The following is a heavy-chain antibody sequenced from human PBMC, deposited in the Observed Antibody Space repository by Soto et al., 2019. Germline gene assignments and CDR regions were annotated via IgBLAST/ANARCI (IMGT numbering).Heavy chain of an antibody. V-gene: IGHV3-53*01. Sequence: GGSLRLSCSASGFSVISEYMNWVRQAPGKGLEWVSVIHSGGSAYYAESVKGRVTISRDSSKNTLYLQMNSLRAEDTAVYYCARGRSDWYPLDYWRQGALVSVSS. J-gene: IGHJ4*02. CDR2: IHSGGSA. CDR3: ARGRSDWYPLDY. D-gene: IGHD6-19*01. CDR1: GFSVISEY.